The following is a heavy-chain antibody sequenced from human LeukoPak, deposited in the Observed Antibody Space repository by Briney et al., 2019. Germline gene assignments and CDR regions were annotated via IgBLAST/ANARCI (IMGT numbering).Heavy chain of an antibody. CDR1: GFTFSTYA. CDR2: ISGGGAVT. CDR3: AKEPRVATIEIFDY. D-gene: IGHD5-12*01. V-gene: IGHV3-23*01. J-gene: IGHJ4*02. Sequence: GGSLRLSCAASGFTFSTYAMSWVRQAPGKGLEWVSSISGGGAVTYYADSVKGRFTISRDNSKNTVYLQMNSLRAEDTAVYYCAKEPRVATIEIFDYWGQGTLVTVSS.